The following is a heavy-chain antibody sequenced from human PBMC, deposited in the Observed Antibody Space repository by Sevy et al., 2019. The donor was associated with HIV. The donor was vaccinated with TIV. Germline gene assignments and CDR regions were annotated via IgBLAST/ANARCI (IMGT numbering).Heavy chain of an antibody. D-gene: IGHD2-2*01. CDR1: GFTFSSYA. V-gene: IGHV3-23*01. CDR3: AAAAIHYYYMDV. CDR2: ISGSGGST. Sequence: GGSLRLSCAASGFTFSSYAMSWVRQAPGKGLEWVSAISGSGGSTYYADSVKGRFTISRDNSKNTLYLQMNSLRAEDTAVYSCAAAAIHYYYMDVWGKGTTVTVSS. J-gene: IGHJ6*03.